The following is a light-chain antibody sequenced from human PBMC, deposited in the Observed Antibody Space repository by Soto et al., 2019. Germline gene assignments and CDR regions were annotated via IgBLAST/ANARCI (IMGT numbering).Light chain of an antibody. CDR2: CAS. CDR3: KQYYSTPLT. CDR1: QSVLYSSNNKNY. Sequence: DIVMTQSPDSLAVSLGERATINCKSSQSVLYSSNNKNYLAWYQQKPGQPPKLLIYCASTRESGVPDRFSGSGSGTDFTLTISSLQAEDVAVYYCKQYYSTPLTFGGGTKVEIK. J-gene: IGKJ4*01. V-gene: IGKV4-1*01.